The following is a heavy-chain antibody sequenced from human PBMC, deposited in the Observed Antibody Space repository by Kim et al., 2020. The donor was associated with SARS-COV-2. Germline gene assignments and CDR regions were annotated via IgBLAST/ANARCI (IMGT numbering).Heavy chain of an antibody. Sequence: GESLKISCKGSGYSFTSFWIGWVRQMPGKGLEWMGIIYPGDSDTRYSPSFQGQVTISADKSISTAYLQWSSLKASDTAMYYCARWSSWNYYGMDVWGQGTTVTVSS. CDR3: ARWSSWNYYGMDV. CDR1: GYSFTSFW. J-gene: IGHJ6*02. CDR2: IYPGDSDT. V-gene: IGHV5-51*01. D-gene: IGHD6-13*01.